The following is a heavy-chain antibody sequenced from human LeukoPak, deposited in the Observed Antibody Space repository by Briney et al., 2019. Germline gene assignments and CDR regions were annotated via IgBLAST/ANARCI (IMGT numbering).Heavy chain of an antibody. CDR1: GFTFSSYW. CDR2: IKQDGSEK. Sequence: PGGSLRLSCAASGFTFSSYWMSWVRQAPGKGLEWVANIKQDGSEKYYVDSVKGRFTISRDNAKNSLYLQMNSLRAEDTAVYYCARVYSSSWYGRGYFDYWGQGTLVTVSS. D-gene: IGHD6-13*01. CDR3: ARVYSSSWYGRGYFDY. J-gene: IGHJ4*02. V-gene: IGHV3-7*01.